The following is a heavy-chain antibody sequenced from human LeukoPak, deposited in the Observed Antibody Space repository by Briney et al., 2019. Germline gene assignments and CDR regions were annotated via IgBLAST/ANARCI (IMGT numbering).Heavy chain of an antibody. D-gene: IGHD5-24*01. Sequence: GASVKVSCKASGGTFSSYAISWVRQAPGQGLEWMGRIIPILGIANYAQKFQGRVTITADKSTSTAYMELSSLRSEDTAVYYCASGDGDGCNLPVYYYYGMDVWGQGTTVTVSS. CDR1: GGTFSSYA. CDR2: IIPILGIA. V-gene: IGHV1-69*04. CDR3: ASGDGDGCNLPVYYYYGMDV. J-gene: IGHJ6*02.